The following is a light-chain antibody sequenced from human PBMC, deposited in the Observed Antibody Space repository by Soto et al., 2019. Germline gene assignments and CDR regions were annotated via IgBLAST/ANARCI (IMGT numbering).Light chain of an antibody. CDR1: QSVSNY. J-gene: IGKJ3*01. CDR2: DAS. V-gene: IGKV3-11*01. CDR3: QQRRNWPT. Sequence: EIVLTQSPATLSLSPGERATLSCRASQSVSNYLAWFQQKPGQAPRLLIYDASNRATGIPARFSGSGSGTAFTLTISSLDPEDFAVYYCQQRRNWPTFGPGTKVDIK.